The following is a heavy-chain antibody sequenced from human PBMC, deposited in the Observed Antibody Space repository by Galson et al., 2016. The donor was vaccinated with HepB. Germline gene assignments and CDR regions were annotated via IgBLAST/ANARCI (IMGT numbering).Heavy chain of an antibody. CDR3: AKDRLSGHGDYSWGIFDI. CDR2: ISASGGSK. D-gene: IGHD4-17*01. J-gene: IGHJ3*02. Sequence: LRLSCAGSGLSLSPYAMSWGRQAPGKGLEWVSGISASGGSKTYADSVRGRFIISRDNSNNKLFLQMNSLTTEDTAIHFCAKDRLSGHGDYSWGIFDIWGRGTEVTVSS. V-gene: IGHV3-23*01. CDR1: GLSLSPYA.